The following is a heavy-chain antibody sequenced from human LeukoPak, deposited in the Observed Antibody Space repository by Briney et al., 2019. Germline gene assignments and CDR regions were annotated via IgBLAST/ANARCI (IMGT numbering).Heavy chain of an antibody. CDR1: RFSFSAYS. V-gene: IGHV3-21*01. CDR2: ISSTSTYI. J-gene: IGHJ4*02. Sequence: GGSLRLSCAASRFSFSAYSFNRVGQAPASRLQVVSSISSTSTYIYYADSVKGRFTISRDNSKNSLYLQMSSLRAEDTAVYYCARRFYDSSGYVDYWGQGTLVTVSS. CDR3: ARRFYDSSGYVDY. D-gene: IGHD3-22*01.